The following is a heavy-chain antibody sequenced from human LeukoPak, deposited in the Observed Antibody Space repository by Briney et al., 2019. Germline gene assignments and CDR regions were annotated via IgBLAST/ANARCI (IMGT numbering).Heavy chain of an antibody. Sequence: PSETLSLTCTVSGYSISSGYYWGWIRQPPGKGLEWIGSIYHSGSTNYNPSLKSRVTMSVDTSKNQFSLKLSSVTAADTAVYYCARDLEDLFDLWGRGTLVTVSS. CDR2: IYHSGST. J-gene: IGHJ2*01. V-gene: IGHV4-38-2*02. CDR3: ARDLEDLFDL. CDR1: GYSISSGYY.